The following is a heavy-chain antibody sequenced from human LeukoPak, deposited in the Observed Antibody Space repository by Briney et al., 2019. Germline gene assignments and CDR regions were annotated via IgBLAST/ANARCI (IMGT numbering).Heavy chain of an antibody. CDR1: GFTFSDDY. CDR3: ARDTRGIGYGDYWDY. J-gene: IGHJ4*02. CDR2: TSSSGSSI. Sequence: GGSLRLSCAASGFTFSDDYMSWIRQAQGKGLEWISYTSSSGSSIYYADSMKGRFTISRDNAKNSLYLQMNSLRAEDTAVYYCARDTRGIGYGDYWDYWGQGTLVTVSS. V-gene: IGHV3-11*04. D-gene: IGHD4-17*01.